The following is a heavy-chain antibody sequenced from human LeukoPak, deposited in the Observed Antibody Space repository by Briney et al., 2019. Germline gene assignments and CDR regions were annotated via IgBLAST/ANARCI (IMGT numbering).Heavy chain of an antibody. CDR1: GYTFSSYW. Sequence: GESLKISCEGSGYTFSSYWIGWMRQMPGKGLEWMGIISPGNSDTRYSPSFQGQVTISADKSISTAYLQWSSLRASDTAMYYCARSSVNWFDPWGQGTLVTVSS. D-gene: IGHD3-3*01. J-gene: IGHJ5*02. CDR2: ISPGNSDT. CDR3: ARSSVNWFDP. V-gene: IGHV5-51*01.